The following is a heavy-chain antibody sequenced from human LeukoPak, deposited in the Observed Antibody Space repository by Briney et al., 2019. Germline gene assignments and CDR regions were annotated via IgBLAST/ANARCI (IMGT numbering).Heavy chain of an antibody. Sequence: SETLSLTCAVYGGSFSGYYWSWIRQPPGKGLEWVGSIFYSGTTYYNPSLTSRVTISEDSSKNQFSLRLHSLTAADTAIYYCARGRGYDPVVFYFDSWGQGTAVIVSS. D-gene: IGHD2-15*01. V-gene: IGHV4-34*01. CDR3: ARGRGYDPVVFYFDS. CDR1: GGSFSGYY. J-gene: IGHJ4*02. CDR2: IFYSGTT.